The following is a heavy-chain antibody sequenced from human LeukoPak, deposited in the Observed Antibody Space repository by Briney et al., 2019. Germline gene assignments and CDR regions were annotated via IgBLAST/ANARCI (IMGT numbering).Heavy chain of an antibody. CDR3: ARVKYSGSYPHDY. CDR1: GFTFSSYW. D-gene: IGHD1-26*01. CDR2: ITTDVSNT. J-gene: IGHJ4*02. V-gene: IGHV3-74*01. Sequence: GGSLRLSCAASGFTFSSYWIHWVRQAPGKGLLWVSRITTDVSNTAYADSVKGRFTISRDNAKNSLYLQMNSLRAEDTAVYYCARVKYSGSYPHDYWGQGTLVTVSS.